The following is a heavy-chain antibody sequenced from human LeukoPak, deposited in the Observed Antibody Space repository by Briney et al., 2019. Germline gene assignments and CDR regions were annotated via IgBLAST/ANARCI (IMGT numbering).Heavy chain of an antibody. V-gene: IGHV4-39*07. J-gene: IGHJ6*03. CDR3: ASVTHGYYGSGSYYFYYYMDV. D-gene: IGHD3-10*01. CDR2: IYFSGGT. CDR1: GDSISSSNCY. Sequence: SETLSLTCTVSGDSISSSNCYWGWIRQPPGKGLEWIGSIYFSGGTYYNASLKSRVTISVDTSKNQFSLKLSSVTAADTAVYYCASVTHGYYGSGSYYFYYYMDVWGKGTTVTVSS.